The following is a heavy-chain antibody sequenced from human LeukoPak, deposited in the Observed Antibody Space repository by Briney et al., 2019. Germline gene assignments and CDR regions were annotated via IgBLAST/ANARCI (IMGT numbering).Heavy chain of an antibody. V-gene: IGHV4-34*01. CDR2: INHSGST. Sequence: SETLSLTCAVYGGSFSGYYWSWIRQPPGKGLEWIGEINHSGSTNYNPSLKSRVTISVDTSKNQFSLKLSSVTAADTAVYYCARSANYYDSSGDIWYFDLWGRGTLVTVSS. CDR3: ARSANYYDSSGDIWYFDL. D-gene: IGHD3-22*01. CDR1: GGSFSGYY. J-gene: IGHJ2*01.